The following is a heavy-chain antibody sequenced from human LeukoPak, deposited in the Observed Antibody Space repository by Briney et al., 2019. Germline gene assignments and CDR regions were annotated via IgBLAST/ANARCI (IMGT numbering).Heavy chain of an antibody. V-gene: IGHV3-43*02. Sequence: PGGSLRLSCAASGFTFDDYAMHWVRQAPWKGLEWVSLISGDGGSTYYTDSVKGPFTISRDNSKHSLYLQMNSLRTEDTALYYCAKGLSGYYFHYWGQGTLVTVSS. CDR2: ISGDGGST. J-gene: IGHJ4*02. D-gene: IGHD5/OR15-5a*01. CDR3: AKGLSGYYFHY. CDR1: GFTFDDYA.